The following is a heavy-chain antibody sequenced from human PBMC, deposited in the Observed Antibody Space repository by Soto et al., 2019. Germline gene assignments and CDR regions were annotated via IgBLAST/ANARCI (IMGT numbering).Heavy chain of an antibody. J-gene: IGHJ4*02. CDR3: ARRYGDYFGY. CDR1: GGSISSYY. CDR2: IYYSGST. Sequence: PSETLSLTCTVSGGSISSYYWSWIRQPPGKGLEWIVYIYYSGSTNYNPSLKSRVTISVDTSKNQFSLKLSSVTAADTAVYYCARRYGDYFGYWGQGTLVTVSS. D-gene: IGHD4-17*01. V-gene: IGHV4-59*08.